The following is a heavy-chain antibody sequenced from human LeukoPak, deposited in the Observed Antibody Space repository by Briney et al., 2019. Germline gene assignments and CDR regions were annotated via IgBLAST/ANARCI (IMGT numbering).Heavy chain of an antibody. V-gene: IGHV3-15*01. CDR1: GFAFSNAW. CDR2: IKTKGEGGTV. J-gene: IGHJ4*02. CDR3: MSDLDN. Sequence: GGSLRLSCATSGFAFSNAWMTWVRQAQGKGLEWVGRIKTKGEGGTVDYAAPVKGRFTISRDDSKNTLYLQMNSLKTEDTAIYYCMSDLDNWGQGTLVTVSS.